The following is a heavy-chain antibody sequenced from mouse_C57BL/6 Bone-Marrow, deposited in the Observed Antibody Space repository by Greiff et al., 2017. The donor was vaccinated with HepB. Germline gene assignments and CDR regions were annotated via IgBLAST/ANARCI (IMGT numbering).Heavy chain of an antibody. J-gene: IGHJ3*01. V-gene: IGHV1-7*01. D-gene: IGHD1-1*01. CDR2: INPSSGYT. CDR1: GYTFTSYW. CDR3: AREGTTVVARNWFAY. Sequence: QVQLKESGAELAKPGASVKLSCKASGYTFTSYWMHWVKQRPGQGLEWIGYINPSSGYTKYNQKFKDKATLTADKSSSTSYMQLSSLTYDDSAVYFCAREGTTVVARNWFAYWGQGTLVTVSA.